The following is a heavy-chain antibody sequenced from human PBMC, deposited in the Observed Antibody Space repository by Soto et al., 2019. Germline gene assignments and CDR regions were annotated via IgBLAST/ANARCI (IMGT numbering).Heavy chain of an antibody. CDR3: ARTSSRYDYYYGMDV. CDR1: GFTFSSYS. D-gene: IGHD2-2*01. Sequence: GGSLRLSCAASGFTFSSYSMNWVRQAPGKGLEWVSSISSSSSYIYYADSVKGRFTISRDNAKNSLYLQMNSLRAEDTAVYYCARTSSRYDYYYGMDVWGQGTTVTVS. J-gene: IGHJ6*02. V-gene: IGHV3-21*01. CDR2: ISSSSSYI.